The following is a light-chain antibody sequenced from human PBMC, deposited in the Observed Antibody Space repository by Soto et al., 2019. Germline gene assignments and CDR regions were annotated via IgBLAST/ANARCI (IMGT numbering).Light chain of an antibody. J-gene: IGKJ1*01. CDR3: QQYYNCPRT. V-gene: IGKV3-15*01. Sequence: ETVMTQSPATLSVSPGERATLSCRASQSVSNNLAWYHQKPGQAPRLLIYSASIRATGIPARISGSGSGTEFTLTVSSVQSEDFAVYYCQQYYNCPRTFGQGTKVDIK. CDR1: QSVSNN. CDR2: SAS.